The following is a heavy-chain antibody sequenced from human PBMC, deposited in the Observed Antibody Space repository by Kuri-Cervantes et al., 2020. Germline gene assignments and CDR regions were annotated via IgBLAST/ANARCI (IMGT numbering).Heavy chain of an antibody. D-gene: IGHD1-1*01. CDR3: ARGTTTHGAFDL. CDR2: ISHRGRT. Sequence: SQTLSLTCAVSDYSISSGYYWGWIRQPPGKGLEWLGEISHRGRTNYNPSLKSRVTMSLDTSKNQFSLRLTSVTAADTSVYYCARGTTTHGAFDLWGQGTLVTVSS. CDR1: DYSISSGYY. V-gene: IGHV4-38-2*01. J-gene: IGHJ4*02.